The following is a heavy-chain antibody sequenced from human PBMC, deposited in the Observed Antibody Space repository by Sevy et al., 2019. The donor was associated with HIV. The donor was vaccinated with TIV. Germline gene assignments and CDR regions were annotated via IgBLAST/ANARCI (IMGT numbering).Heavy chain of an antibody. V-gene: IGHV3-23*01. CDR3: AKDLYSSTSCSDTQYYYYYYGMDV. CDR2: ISGSGGST. J-gene: IGHJ6*02. D-gene: IGHD2-2*01. Sequence: GGSLRLSCAASGFTFSSYAMSWVRQAPGKGLEWVSAISGSGGSTYYADSVKGRFTISRDNSKNRLYLQMNSLRAEDTAVYYCAKDLYSSTSCSDTQYYYYYYGMDVWGQGTTVTVSS. CDR1: GFTFSSYA.